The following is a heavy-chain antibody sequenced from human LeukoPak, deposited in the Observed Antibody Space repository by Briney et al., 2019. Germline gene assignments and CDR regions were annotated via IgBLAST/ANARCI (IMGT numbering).Heavy chain of an antibody. CDR3: AKDTDGAAAGTTWGH. J-gene: IGHJ4*02. CDR2: ISWNSGSI. Sequence: PGGSLRLSCAASGFTFDDYAMHWVRQAPGKGLEWVSGISWNSGSIGYADSVKGRFTISRDNAKNSLYLQMNSLRAGDTALYYCAKDTDGAAAGTTWGHWRQGTLVTVSS. CDR1: GFTFDDYA. D-gene: IGHD6-13*01. V-gene: IGHV3-9*01.